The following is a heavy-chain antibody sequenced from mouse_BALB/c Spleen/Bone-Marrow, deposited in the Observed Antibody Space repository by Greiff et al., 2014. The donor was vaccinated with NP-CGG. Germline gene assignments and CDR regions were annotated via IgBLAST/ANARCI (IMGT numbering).Heavy chain of an antibody. Sequence: EVQLQQSGAELVKPGASVKLSCTASGFNIKATYMHWVKQRPEQGLEWIGRIDPANGNTKYDPKFQGKATITADTSSNTAYLQLSSLTSEDTAVYSCAIYYGNYYAMDYWGQGTSVTVSS. D-gene: IGHD2-1*01. J-gene: IGHJ4*01. CDR3: AIYYGNYYAMDY. CDR1: GFNIKATY. V-gene: IGHV14-3*02. CDR2: IDPANGNT.